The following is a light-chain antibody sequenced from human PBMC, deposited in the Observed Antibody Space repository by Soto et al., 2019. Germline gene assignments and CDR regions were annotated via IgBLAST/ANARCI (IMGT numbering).Light chain of an antibody. CDR2: NAS. J-gene: IGKJ1*01. V-gene: IGKV3-15*01. Sequence: EIVLTQSPGTLSLSPGERATLSCRASQSVSSNLAWYQQKPGQAPRLLIYNASPRATGIPARFSGSGSGTEFALTISNLQSEDVAVYYCQQYNDWPRTFGQGTKVDIK. CDR1: QSVSSN. CDR3: QQYNDWPRT.